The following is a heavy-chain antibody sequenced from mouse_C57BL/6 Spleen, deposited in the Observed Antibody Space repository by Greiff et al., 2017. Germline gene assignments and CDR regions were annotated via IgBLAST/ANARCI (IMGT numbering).Heavy chain of an antibody. CDR1: GYTFTSYW. CDR2: IHPNSGST. Sequence: VQLQQPGAELVKPGASVKLSCKASGYTFTSYWMHWVKQRPGQGLEWIGMIHPNSGSTNYNEKFKSKATLTVDKSSSTAYMQLSSLTSEDSAVYYCARWGVVDYYAMDYWGQGTSVTVSS. D-gene: IGHD1-1*01. CDR3: ARWGVVDYYAMDY. J-gene: IGHJ4*01. V-gene: IGHV1-64*01.